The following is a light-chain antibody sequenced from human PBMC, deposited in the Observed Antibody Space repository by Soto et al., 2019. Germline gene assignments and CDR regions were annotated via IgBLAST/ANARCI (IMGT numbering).Light chain of an antibody. CDR3: QLYMRWSLT. V-gene: IGKV3-15*01. Sequence: EMMMAQSPATLSVSPGEKATLSCRASQSVSSNLAWYQQKPGQAPRLLIYGAFTRATGIPARFSGSGSGTEFTLTISSLQSEDFAVYYCQLYMRWSLTFGG. CDR1: QSVSSN. J-gene: IGKJ4*01. CDR2: GAF.